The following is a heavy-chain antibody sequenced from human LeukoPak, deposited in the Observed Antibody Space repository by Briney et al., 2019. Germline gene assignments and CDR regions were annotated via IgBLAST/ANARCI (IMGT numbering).Heavy chain of an antibody. D-gene: IGHD3-16*01. CDR2: ISGSGGST. V-gene: IGHV3-23*01. CDR3: AKDRDDYVWGSYLGAFDI. J-gene: IGHJ3*02. CDR1: GFTFSSYA. Sequence: GGSLRLSCAASGFTFSSYAMSWVRQAPGKGLEWVSAISGSGGSTYYADSVKGRFTISRDKSKNTLYLQMNSLRAEDTAVFYCAKDRDDYVWGSYLGAFDIWGQGTMVTVSS.